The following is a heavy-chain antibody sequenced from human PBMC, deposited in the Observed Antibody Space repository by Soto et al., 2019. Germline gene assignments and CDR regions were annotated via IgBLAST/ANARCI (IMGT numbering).Heavy chain of an antibody. CDR1: GGTLSSYA. V-gene: IGHV1-69*06. CDR3: ARAPVVVAATGVYYYYGMDV. CDR2: IIPIFGTA. D-gene: IGHD2-15*01. J-gene: IGHJ6*02. Sequence: SVKVSCKASGGTLSSYAISWVRQAPGQGLEWMGGIIPIFGTANYAQKFQGRVTITADKSTSTAYMELSSLRSENTAVYYCARAPVVVAATGVYYYYGMDVWGQGTTVTVSS.